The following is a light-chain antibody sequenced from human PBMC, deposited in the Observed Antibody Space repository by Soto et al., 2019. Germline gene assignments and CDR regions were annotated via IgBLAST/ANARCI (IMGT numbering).Light chain of an antibody. V-gene: IGLV4-69*01. CDR1: GGHGNYV. CDR2: VKSDGSH. Sequence: QLVLTQSPSASASLGASVKLTYTLSGGHGNYVIAWHQQQPEKGPRYLMKVKSDGSHSKGDGIPDRFSGSSSGAERYLAISSLQSEDEADYYCQTWDTGIVVFGGGTKLTVL. J-gene: IGLJ2*01. CDR3: QTWDTGIVV.